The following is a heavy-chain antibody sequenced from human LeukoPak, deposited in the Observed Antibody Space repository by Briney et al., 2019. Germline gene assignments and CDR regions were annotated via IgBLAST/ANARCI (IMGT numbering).Heavy chain of an antibody. J-gene: IGHJ5*02. D-gene: IGHD2-2*01. CDR1: GYTFTGYY. V-gene: IGHV1-2*02. CDR3: ARARVKVVPADNWFDP. Sequence: GASVKVSCKASGYTFTGYYMHWVRRTPGQGLEWMGWINPNSGGTNYAQKFQGRVTMTRDTSISTAYMELSRLRSDDTAVYYCARARVKVVPADNWFDPWGQGTLVTVSS. CDR2: INPNSGGT.